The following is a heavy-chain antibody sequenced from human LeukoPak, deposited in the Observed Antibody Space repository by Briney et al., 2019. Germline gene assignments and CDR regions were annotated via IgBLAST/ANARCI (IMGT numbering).Heavy chain of an antibody. V-gene: IGHV3-11*04. CDR1: GFTFSDYY. CDR2: ISSSGSTI. D-gene: IGHD3-22*01. Sequence: GGSLRLSCAASGFTFSDYYMSWIRQAPGKGLEWVSYISSSGSTIYYADSVKGRFTISRDNAKNSLYLQMNSLRAEDTALYYCARDLGAYYDSSDNWFDPWGQGTLVTVSS. CDR3: ARDLGAYYDSSDNWFDP. J-gene: IGHJ5*02.